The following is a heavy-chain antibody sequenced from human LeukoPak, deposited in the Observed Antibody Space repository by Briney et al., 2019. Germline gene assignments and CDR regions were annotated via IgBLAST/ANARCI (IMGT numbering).Heavy chain of an antibody. J-gene: IGHJ6*03. Sequence: ASVKVSCKASGYTFTSYGISWVRQAPGQGLEWMGWISAYNGNTNYAQKLQGRVTMTTDTSTSTAYMELRSLRSDDTAVYYCARGRIAAAGRKTDYYYYMDVWGKGTTVTVSS. CDR1: GYTFTSYG. V-gene: IGHV1-18*01. CDR2: ISAYNGNT. CDR3: ARGRIAAAGRKTDYYYYMDV. D-gene: IGHD6-13*01.